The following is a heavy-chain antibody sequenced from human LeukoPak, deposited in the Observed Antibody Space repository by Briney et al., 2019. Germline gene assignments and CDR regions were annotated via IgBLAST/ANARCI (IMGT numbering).Heavy chain of an antibody. V-gene: IGHV5-51*01. Sequence: GESLKISCKGSGYTFTTYWIAWVRQMPGKGLEWMGVIYPSDSDTRYSPSFHGQVTISADKSISTAYLQWSSLRASDTAMYCCARLSGGFDYWGQGTLVTVSS. CDR3: ARLSGGFDY. D-gene: IGHD7-27*01. CDR1: GYTFTTYW. CDR2: IYPSDSDT. J-gene: IGHJ4*02.